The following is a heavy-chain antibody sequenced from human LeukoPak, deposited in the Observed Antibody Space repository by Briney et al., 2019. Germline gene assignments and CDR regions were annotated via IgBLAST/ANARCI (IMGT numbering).Heavy chain of an antibody. V-gene: IGHV3-64D*06. CDR3: VKYGDYFYGMDV. CDR1: GFTLSSYA. D-gene: IGHD4-17*01. CDR2: ISSNGGST. J-gene: IGHJ6*04. Sequence: GGSLRLSCSASGFTLSSYAMHWVRQAPGKGLEYVSAISSNGGSTYYADSVKGRFTISRDNSKNTLYLQVSSLRAEDTAMYYCVKYGDYFYGMDVWGKGTTVTVSS.